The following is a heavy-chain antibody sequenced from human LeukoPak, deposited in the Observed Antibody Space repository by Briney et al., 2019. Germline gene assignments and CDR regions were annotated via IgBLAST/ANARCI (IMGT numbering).Heavy chain of an antibody. J-gene: IGHJ4*02. D-gene: IGHD2-21*02. V-gene: IGHV4-61*02. CDR1: GGSISSGSYY. Sequence: PSETLSLTCTVSGGSISSGSYYWSWIRQPAGKGLEWIGRIYTSGSTNYNPSLKSRVTISVDTSKNQFSLKLSSVTAADTAVYYCARDGGTATIPYYFDYWDQGTLVTVSS. CDR2: IYTSGST. CDR3: ARDGGTATIPYYFDY.